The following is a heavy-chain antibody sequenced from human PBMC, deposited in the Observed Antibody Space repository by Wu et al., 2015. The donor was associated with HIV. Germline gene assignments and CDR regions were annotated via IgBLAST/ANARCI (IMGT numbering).Heavy chain of an antibody. CDR1: GGTFSSYA. Sequence: QVQLVQSGAEVKKPGSSVKVSCKASGGTFSSYAISWVRQAPGQGLEWMGWISTYNGNTTYVQKLQGRVTMTTDTSTSTVYVELRSLTSDDTAVYYCARDPGYYGDYVQVGYFDYWGQGTLVTVSS. J-gene: IGHJ4*02. CDR2: ISTYNGNT. CDR3: ARDPGYYGDYVQVGYFDY. D-gene: IGHD4-17*01. V-gene: IGHV1-18*01.